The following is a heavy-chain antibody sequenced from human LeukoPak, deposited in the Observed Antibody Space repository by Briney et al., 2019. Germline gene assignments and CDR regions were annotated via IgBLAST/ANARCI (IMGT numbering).Heavy chain of an antibody. J-gene: IGHJ4*02. CDR2: INHSGST. D-gene: IGHD3-22*01. CDR1: GGSFSGYY. V-gene: IGHV4-34*01. CDR3: ARGGRYYDSSGYLKSGLDY. Sequence: SETPSLTCAVYGGSFSGYYWSWIRQPPGKGLEWIGEINHSGSTNYNPSLKSRVTISVDTSKNQFSLKLSSVTAADTAVYYCARGGRYYDSSGYLKSGLDYWGQGTLVTVSS.